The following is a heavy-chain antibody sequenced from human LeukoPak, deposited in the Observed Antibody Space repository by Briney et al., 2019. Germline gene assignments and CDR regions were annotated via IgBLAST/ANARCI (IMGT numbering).Heavy chain of an antibody. D-gene: IGHD3-10*01. Sequence: ASVKVSCKASGYTFTSYYMHWVRQAPGQGLEWMGIINPSGGSTSYAQKFQGRVTMTRDTSTSTVYMELSSLRSEDTAVYHCASTGWFGELSLDYWGQGTLGTVSS. V-gene: IGHV1-46*01. CDR2: INPSGGST. J-gene: IGHJ4*02. CDR1: GYTFTSYY. CDR3: ASTGWFGELSLDY.